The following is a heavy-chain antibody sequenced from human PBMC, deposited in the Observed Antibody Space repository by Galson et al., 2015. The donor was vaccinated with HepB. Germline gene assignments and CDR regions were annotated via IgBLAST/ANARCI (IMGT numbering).Heavy chain of an antibody. V-gene: IGHV3-23*01. CDR3: AKGRDHDYGDYDFYFDY. CDR1: GFTFSSYA. Sequence: SLRLSCAASGFTFSSYAMSWVRQAPGKGLEWVSAISGSGGSTYYADSVKGRFTISRDNSKNTLYLQMNSLRAEDTAVYYCAKGRDHDYGDYDFYFDYWGQGTLVTVSS. J-gene: IGHJ4*02. D-gene: IGHD4-17*01. CDR2: ISGSGGST.